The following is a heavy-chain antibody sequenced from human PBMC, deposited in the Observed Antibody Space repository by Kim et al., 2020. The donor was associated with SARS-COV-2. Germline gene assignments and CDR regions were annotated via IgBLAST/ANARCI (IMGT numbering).Heavy chain of an antibody. V-gene: IGHV3-49*03. D-gene: IGHD6-19*01. J-gene: IGHJ5*02. CDR1: GFTFGDYA. CDR2: IRSKGYGGTT. CDR3: TSWGQWLGRNWFDP. Sequence: GGSLRLSCTASGFTFGDYAMSWFRQAPGKGLEWVGFIRSKGYGGTTEYAASVKGRFTISRDDSKSIAYLQMNSLKTEDTAVYYCTSWGQWLGRNWFDPWGQGTLVTVSP.